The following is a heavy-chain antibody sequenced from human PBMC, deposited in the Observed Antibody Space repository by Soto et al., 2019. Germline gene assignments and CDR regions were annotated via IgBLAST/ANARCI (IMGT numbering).Heavy chain of an antibody. Sequence: TLSPTRTLSGGSLSSGGCYWSWIPQPPGKGLEWIGYIYYSGSTYYNPSLKSRVTISVDTSKNQFSLKLSSVTAADTAVYYCASLLWFGELSDDAFDIWGQGTMVT. J-gene: IGHJ3*02. D-gene: IGHD3-10*01. V-gene: IGHV4-31*03. CDR2: IYYSGST. CDR1: GGSLSSGGCY. CDR3: ASLLWFGELSDDAFDI.